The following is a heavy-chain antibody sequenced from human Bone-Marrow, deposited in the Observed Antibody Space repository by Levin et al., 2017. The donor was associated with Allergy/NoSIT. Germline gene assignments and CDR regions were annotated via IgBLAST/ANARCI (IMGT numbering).Heavy chain of an antibody. CDR2: INPSGNT. V-gene: IGHV1-8*01. Sequence: ASVKVSCKASGYTFTNYDINWVRQATGQGFEWMGWINPSGNTGYSQKFQGRVTLTRDTSISTAYMELSSLRSEDAAVYYCVRGRDYHGSSGYYFWNWFDRWGQGTLVTVSS. D-gene: IGHD3-22*01. CDR3: VRGRDYHGSSGYYFWNWFDR. J-gene: IGHJ5*02. CDR1: GYTFTNYD.